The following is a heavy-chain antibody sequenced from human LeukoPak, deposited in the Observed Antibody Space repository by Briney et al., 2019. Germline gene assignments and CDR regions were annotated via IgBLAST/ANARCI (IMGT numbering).Heavy chain of an antibody. Sequence: GGSLRLSCAASGFTFSNSAMNWVRQVPGKGLEWVSPLDYDSSHIYYAASVRGRFTISRDNARSSVYLQMNSLRVEDTAVYYCARDPLRYLRVGHYDYWGQGTLVAVSS. J-gene: IGHJ4*02. CDR3: ARDPLRYLRVGHYDY. CDR2: LDYDSSHI. CDR1: GFTFSNSA. V-gene: IGHV3-21*01. D-gene: IGHD3-9*01.